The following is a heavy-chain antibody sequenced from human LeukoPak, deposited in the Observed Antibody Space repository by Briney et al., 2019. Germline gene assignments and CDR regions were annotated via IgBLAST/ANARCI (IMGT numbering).Heavy chain of an antibody. V-gene: IGHV1-2*02. CDR1: GYTFTGYY. J-gene: IGHJ5*02. Sequence: ASVKVSCKASGYTFTGYYMHWVRQAPGQGLEWMGWINPNSGGTNYAQRFQGRVTMTRDTSISTAYMELSRLRSDDTAVYYCARDSSGWYWFDPWGQGTLVTVSS. CDR3: ARDSSGWYWFDP. D-gene: IGHD6-19*01. CDR2: INPNSGGT.